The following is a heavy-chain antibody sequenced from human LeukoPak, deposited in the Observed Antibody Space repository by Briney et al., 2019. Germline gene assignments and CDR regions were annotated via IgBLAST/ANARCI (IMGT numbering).Heavy chain of an antibody. CDR2: IYYSGST. J-gene: IGHJ2*01. CDR3: ARDLGWYFDL. CDR1: GGSISSYY. V-gene: IGHV4-59*01. Sequence: SETLSLTCTVSGGSISSYYWSWIRQPPGKGLEWIGYIYYSGSTNYNPSLKSRVTISVDTSKSQFSLKLSSVTAADTAVYYCARDLGWYFDLWGRGTLVTVSS.